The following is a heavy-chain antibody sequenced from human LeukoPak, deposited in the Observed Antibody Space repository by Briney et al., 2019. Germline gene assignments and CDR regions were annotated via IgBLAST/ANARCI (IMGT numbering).Heavy chain of an antibody. CDR1: GYTFTSYG. J-gene: IGHJ4*02. CDR3: ARDRLLASQSGGRRPFAY. Sequence: ASVKVSCKASGYTFTSYGISWVRQAPGQGLEWMGWISAYNGNTNYAQKLQGRVTMTTDTSTSTAYMELRSLRSDDTAVYYCARDRLLASQSGGRRPFAYWGQGTLVTVSS. D-gene: IGHD3-10*01. CDR2: ISAYNGNT. V-gene: IGHV1-18*01.